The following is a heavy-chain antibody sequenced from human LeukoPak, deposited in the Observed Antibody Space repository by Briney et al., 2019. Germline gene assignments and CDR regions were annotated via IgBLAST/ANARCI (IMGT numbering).Heavy chain of an antibody. CDR3: ARDTALNWNYGVAFDI. V-gene: IGHV1-8*03. Sequence: ASVKVSCKASGYTFTSYDINWVRQATGQGLEWMGWMNPNSGNTGYAQKFQGRVTITRNTSISTAYMELSSLRSEDTAVYYCARDTALNWNYGVAFDIWGQGTMVTVSS. J-gene: IGHJ3*02. CDR2: MNPNSGNT. CDR1: GYTFTSYD. D-gene: IGHD1-7*01.